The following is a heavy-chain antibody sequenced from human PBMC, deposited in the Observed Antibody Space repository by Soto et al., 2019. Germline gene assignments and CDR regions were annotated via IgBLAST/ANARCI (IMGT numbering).Heavy chain of an antibody. Sequence: GSLRLSCAASGFTFSSFAMSWVRQAPGKGLEWVSVISDSGGSTYYADSVRGRFTISRDNSKSTLFLQMNSLRGDDTAIYYCAKPISGYYAPYDHWGQGTQVTVSS. CDR1: GFTFSSFA. V-gene: IGHV3-23*01. CDR2: ISDSGGST. J-gene: IGHJ4*02. D-gene: IGHD3-22*01. CDR3: AKPISGYYAPYDH.